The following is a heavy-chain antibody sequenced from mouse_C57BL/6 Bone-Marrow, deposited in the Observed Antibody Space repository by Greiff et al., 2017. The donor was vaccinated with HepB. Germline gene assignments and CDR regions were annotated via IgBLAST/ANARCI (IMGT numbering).Heavy chain of an antibody. J-gene: IGHJ4*01. CDR1: GYTFTSYW. CDR3: ARKDYYGYDVGAMDY. V-gene: IGHV1-55*01. Sequence: VQLQQPGAELVKPGASVKMSCKASGYTFTSYWITWVKQRPGQGLEWIGDIYPGSGSTNYNEKFKSQATLTVDTSSSTAYMQLSSLTSEDSSVYYCARKDYYGYDVGAMDYWGQGTSITVTS. D-gene: IGHD2-2*01. CDR2: IYPGSGST.